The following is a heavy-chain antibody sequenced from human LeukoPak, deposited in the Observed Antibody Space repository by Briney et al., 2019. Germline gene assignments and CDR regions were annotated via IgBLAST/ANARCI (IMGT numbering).Heavy chain of an antibody. D-gene: IGHD3-10*01. CDR2: IDTSGGRT. CDR1: GFTFSNYA. Sequence: PGGSLRLSCAASGFTFSNYAMTWVRQAPGKGLEWVSSIDTSGGRTNYADSVKGRFTISRDNAKNSLYLQMNSLRAEDTAVYYCARDHSYYGSGSYYDYWGQGTLVTVSS. V-gene: IGHV3-23*01. J-gene: IGHJ4*02. CDR3: ARDHSYYGSGSYYDY.